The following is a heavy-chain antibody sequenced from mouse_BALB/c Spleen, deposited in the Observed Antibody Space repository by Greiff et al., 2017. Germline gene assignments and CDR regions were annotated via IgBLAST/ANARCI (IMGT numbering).Heavy chain of an antibody. J-gene: IGHJ4*01. CDR3: ARVGWLLYAMDY. D-gene: IGHD2-3*01. CDR1: GYAFTNYL. Sequence: VQLQQSGAELVRPGTSVKVSCKASGYAFTNYLIEWVKQRPGQGLEWIGVINPGSGGTNYNEKFKGKATLTADKSSSTAYMQLSSLTSDDSAVYFCARVGWLLYAMDYWGQGTSVTVSS. V-gene: IGHV1-54*01. CDR2: INPGSGGT.